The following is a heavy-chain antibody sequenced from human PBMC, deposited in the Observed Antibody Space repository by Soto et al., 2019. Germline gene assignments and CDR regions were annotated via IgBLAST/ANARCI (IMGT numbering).Heavy chain of an antibody. Sequence: GGSLRLSCAASGFTFSYYIMHWVRQAPGKGLEWVAVISYDGSNKYYADSVKGRFIISRDNSKNRLYLQMNSLRAEDTAVYYCAKGPPLDYWGQGTLVTVSS. CDR3: AKGPPLDY. V-gene: IGHV3-30*18. J-gene: IGHJ4*02. CDR2: ISYDGSNK. CDR1: GFTFSYYI.